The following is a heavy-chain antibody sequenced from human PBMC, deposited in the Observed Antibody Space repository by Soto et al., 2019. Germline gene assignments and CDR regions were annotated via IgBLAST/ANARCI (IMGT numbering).Heavy chain of an antibody. Sequence: SETLSLTCIVSGVSVTSYTWGWIRQPPGKGLEWIASVSYSGGTYYNPSLKSRVTISVDTSKKQFSLNLTSVTAADTAFYYCSRRAPEGFDPWGQGTQVTVSS. CDR1: GVSVTSYT. J-gene: IGHJ5*02. V-gene: IGHV4-39*01. CDR2: VSYSGGT. CDR3: SRRAPEGFDP.